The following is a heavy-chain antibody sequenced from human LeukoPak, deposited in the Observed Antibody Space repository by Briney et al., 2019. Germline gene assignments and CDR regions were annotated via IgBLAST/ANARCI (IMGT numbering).Heavy chain of an antibody. Sequence: PGGSLRLSCGASGLIVSSNYMSWVRQAPGKGLEWVSVIYSGGSTYYADSVKGRFTISRDTSKNRLYLQMNSLRAEDTAVYYCTRVSVALTNAFDIWGQGTVVTVSS. CDR1: GLIVSSNY. V-gene: IGHV3-53*01. J-gene: IGHJ3*02. CDR2: IYSGGST. CDR3: TRVSVALTNAFDI. D-gene: IGHD3-3*01.